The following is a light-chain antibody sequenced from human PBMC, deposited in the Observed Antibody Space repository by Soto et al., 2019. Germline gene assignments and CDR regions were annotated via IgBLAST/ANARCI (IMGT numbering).Light chain of an antibody. J-gene: IGKJ4*01. CDR3: QQYYSLPLT. CDR1: QSVSSSY. Sequence: EIVLTQSPGTLSLSPGERATLSCRASQSVSSSYLAWYQQKPGQAPRLLIYGASSRATGIPDRFSGSGSGTDFTLTISCLQSEDFATYYCQQYYSLPLTFGGGTKVDIK. CDR2: GAS. V-gene: IGKV3-20*01.